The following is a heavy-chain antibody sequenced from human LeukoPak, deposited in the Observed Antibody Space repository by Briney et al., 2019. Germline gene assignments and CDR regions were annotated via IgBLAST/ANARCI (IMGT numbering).Heavy chain of an antibody. J-gene: IGHJ4*02. CDR3: ARLSPPYYYGSGGYFDY. Sequence: ASVKFSCKASGYTFTGYYMHWVRQAPGQGLEWMGWINPNSGGTNYAQKLQGRVTMTTDTSTSTAYMELRSLRSDDTAVYYCARLSPPYYYGSGGYFDYWGQGTLVTVSS. V-gene: IGHV1-2*02. CDR2: INPNSGGT. D-gene: IGHD3-10*01. CDR1: GYTFTGYY.